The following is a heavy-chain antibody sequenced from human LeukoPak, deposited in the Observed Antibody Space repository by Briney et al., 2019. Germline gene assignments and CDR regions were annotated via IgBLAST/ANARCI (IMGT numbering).Heavy chain of an antibody. Sequence: QPGRSLRLSCAASGFTFSSYGMHWVRQAPGKGLEWVAVISYDGSNKYYADSVKGRFTISRDNSKNTLYLQMNSLRADDTAVYYSAKGDYGEPFDYWGQGTLVTVSS. J-gene: IGHJ4*02. V-gene: IGHV3-30*18. CDR1: GFTFSSYG. D-gene: IGHD4-17*01. CDR3: AKGDYGEPFDY. CDR2: ISYDGSNK.